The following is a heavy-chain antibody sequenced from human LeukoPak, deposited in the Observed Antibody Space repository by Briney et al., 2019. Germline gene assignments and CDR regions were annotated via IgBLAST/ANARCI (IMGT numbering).Heavy chain of an antibody. CDR3: ARGVEARISAAGTFDY. J-gene: IGHJ4*02. D-gene: IGHD6-13*01. CDR2: ISGLGGST. V-gene: IGHV3-23*01. CDR1: GFTFSSYA. Sequence: PGGSLRLSCAASGFTFSSYAMSWVRQAPGKGLEWVSVISGLGGSTYYADSVKGRFAISRDNSKNTLWLQMNSLRADDTAIYYCARGVEARISAAGTFDYWGQGSLVTVSS.